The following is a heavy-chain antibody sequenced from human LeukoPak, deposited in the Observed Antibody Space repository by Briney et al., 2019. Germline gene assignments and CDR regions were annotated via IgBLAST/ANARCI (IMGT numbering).Heavy chain of an antibody. CDR2: ISYDGSNK. Sequence: GGSLRLSCAASGFTFSSYGMHWVRQAPGKGLEWVAVISYDGSNKYYADSVKGRFTISRDNSKNTLYLQMNSLRAEDTAVYYCAKGPSGYHNTGGQGTLVTVSS. D-gene: IGHD5-12*01. J-gene: IGHJ4*02. V-gene: IGHV3-30*18. CDR3: AKGPSGYHNT. CDR1: GFTFSSYG.